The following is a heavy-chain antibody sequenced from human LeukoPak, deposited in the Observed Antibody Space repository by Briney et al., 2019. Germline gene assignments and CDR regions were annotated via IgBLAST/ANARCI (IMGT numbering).Heavy chain of an antibody. J-gene: IGHJ4*02. CDR1: GGSNSSSSYY. CDR3: PRRTRVYSSSWYYLDY. D-gene: IGHD6-13*01. Sequence: SETLSLTCTVSGGSNSSSSYYWGWIRQPPGKGLEWIGSIYYSGTTFYNPSLKSRATISVETSKNQFSLKLSSVTAADTAEYYCPRRTRVYSSSWYYLDYWGQGTLVTVSS. CDR2: IYYSGTT. V-gene: IGHV4-39*01.